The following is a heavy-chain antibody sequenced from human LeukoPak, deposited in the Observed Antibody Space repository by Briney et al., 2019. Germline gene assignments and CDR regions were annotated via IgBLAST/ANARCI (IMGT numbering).Heavy chain of an antibody. CDR2: IYYSGST. D-gene: IGHD4-17*01. V-gene: IGHV4-59*01. CDR3: AREPHGDSGY. J-gene: IGHJ4*02. Sequence: SETLSLTCTVSGGSISSYYWSWIRQPPGKGLEWIGYIYYSGSTNYNPSLKSRVTISVDTSKNQFSLKLSSVTAADTAMYYCAREPHGDSGYWGQGTLVTVSS. CDR1: GGSISSYY.